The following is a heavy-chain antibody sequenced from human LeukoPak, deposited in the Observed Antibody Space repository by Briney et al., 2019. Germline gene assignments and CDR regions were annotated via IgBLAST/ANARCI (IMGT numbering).Heavy chain of an antibody. Sequence: SETLSLTCTVSGGSISSSSYYWGWIRQPPGKGLEWIGSIYYSGSTYYNPSLKSRVTISVDASKNQFSLKLSSVTAADTAVYYCARRRSRYYFDYWGQGILVTVSS. CDR1: GGSISSSSYY. D-gene: IGHD6-6*01. CDR3: ARRRSRYYFDY. V-gene: IGHV4-39*01. J-gene: IGHJ4*02. CDR2: IYYSGST.